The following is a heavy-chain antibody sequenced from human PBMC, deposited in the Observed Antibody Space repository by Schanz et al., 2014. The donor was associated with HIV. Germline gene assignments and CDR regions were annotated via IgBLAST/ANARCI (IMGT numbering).Heavy chain of an antibody. CDR1: GFTFSSHA. D-gene: IGHD2-21*02. CDR3: TRAYCGADCSRFYYYGTDV. J-gene: IGHJ6*02. Sequence: EVQLLDSGGGLVQPGGSLRLSCEASGFTFSSHAMHWVRQAPGKGLEWVSVITGSASSTYYADSVKGRFTISRDNSKNTLYLQMNSLRAEDTAVYYCTRAYCGADCSRFYYYGTDVWGQGTTVTVSS. V-gene: IGHV3-23*01. CDR2: ITGSASST.